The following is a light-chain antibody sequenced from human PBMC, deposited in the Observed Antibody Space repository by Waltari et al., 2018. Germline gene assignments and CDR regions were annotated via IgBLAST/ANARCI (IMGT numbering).Light chain of an antibody. CDR1: RSVHFSATDKNYFKDY. CDR2: WAS. CDR3: QQYFSHPPT. V-gene: IGKV4-1*01. Sequence: DMVVTKSPASRAVSLAGGATITGGSSRSVHFSATDKNYFKDYLAWYQQKPGQPPRLLIYWASTRESGVPDRFSGGGSETDFTLTINDVQPEDVAVYYCQQYFSHPPTFGQGTKVEI. J-gene: IGKJ1*01.